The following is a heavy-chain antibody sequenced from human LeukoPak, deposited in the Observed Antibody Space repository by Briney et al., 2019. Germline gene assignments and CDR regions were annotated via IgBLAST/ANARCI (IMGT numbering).Heavy chain of an antibody. D-gene: IGHD3-22*01. V-gene: IGHV1-18*01. Sequence: ASVKVSCKASGYTFTSYGISWVRQAPGQGLEWMGWISAYNGNTNYAQKLQGRVTTTTDTSTSTAYMELRSLRSDDTAVYYCARDERITMIVATNWFDPWGQGTLVTVSS. CDR2: ISAYNGNT. J-gene: IGHJ5*02. CDR3: ARDERITMIVATNWFDP. CDR1: GYTFTSYG.